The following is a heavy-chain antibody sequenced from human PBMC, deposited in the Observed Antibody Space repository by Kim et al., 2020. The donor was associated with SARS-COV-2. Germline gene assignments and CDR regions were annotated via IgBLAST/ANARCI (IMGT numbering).Heavy chain of an antibody. J-gene: IGHJ4*02. CDR3: AREVHGDQTPLRY. V-gene: IGHV5-10-1*01. Sequence: GESLKISCKGSGYSFTSYWISWVRQMPGKGLEWMGRIDPSDSYTNYSPSFQGHVTISADKSISTAYLQWSSLKASDTAMYYCAREVHGDQTPLRYWGQGTLVTVSS. CDR2: IDPSDSYT. D-gene: IGHD4-17*01. CDR1: GYSFTSYW.